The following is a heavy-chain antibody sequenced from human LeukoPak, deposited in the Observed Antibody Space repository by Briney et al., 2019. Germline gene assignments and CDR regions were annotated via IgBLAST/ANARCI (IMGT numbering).Heavy chain of an antibody. CDR1: GFTFSSYE. Sequence: GGSLRLSCTASGFTFSSYEMNWVRQAPGKGLEWLSYIGSGSDVIYYADSVKGRFTISRDNAKNSLYLQMNTLRDEDTAIYYCARYTTGFDYWGQGTLVTVSS. D-gene: IGHD1-14*01. V-gene: IGHV3-48*03. J-gene: IGHJ4*02. CDR3: ARYTTGFDY. CDR2: IGSGSDVI.